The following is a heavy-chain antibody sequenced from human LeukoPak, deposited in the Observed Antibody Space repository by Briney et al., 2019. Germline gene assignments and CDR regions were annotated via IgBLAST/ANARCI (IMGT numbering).Heavy chain of an antibody. CDR3: ARDRSHSRFGELLLLDY. V-gene: IGHV1-69*05. CDR1: GGTFSSYA. D-gene: IGHD3-10*01. J-gene: IGHJ4*02. CDR2: IIPIFGTA. Sequence: SVKVSCKASGGTFSSYAISWVRQAPGQGLEWMGRIIPIFGTANYAQKFQGRVTITTDESTSTAYMELSSLRSEDTAVYYCARDRSHSRFGELLLLDYWGQGTLVTVSS.